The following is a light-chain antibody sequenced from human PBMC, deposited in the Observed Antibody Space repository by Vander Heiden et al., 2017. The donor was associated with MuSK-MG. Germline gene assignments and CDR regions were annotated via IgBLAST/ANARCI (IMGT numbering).Light chain of an antibody. Sequence: DIQMTQSPSSLSASVGDRVTITCRASQSISSYLNWYQHKPGKAPKLLIYAASSLKSGVPSRFSGSASGTDFTLTISSLQPEDSATYYCQQSYTTPRTFGQGTKVEIK. CDR3: QQSYTTPRT. J-gene: IGKJ1*01. CDR1: QSISSY. V-gene: IGKV1-39*01. CDR2: AAS.